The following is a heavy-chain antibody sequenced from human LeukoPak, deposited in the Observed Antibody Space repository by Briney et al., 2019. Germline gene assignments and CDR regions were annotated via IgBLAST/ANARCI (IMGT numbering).Heavy chain of an antibody. V-gene: IGHV1-8*01. CDR2: MNPNSGYT. D-gene: IGHD6-19*01. J-gene: IGHJ4*02. CDR3: ATDLSGGSGCYDY. CDR1: GYTFKSYD. Sequence: ASVKVSCKASGYTFKSYDVSWVRQAPGQGLEWMGWMNPNSGYTDYAQKFQGRVTMTEDTSTDTAYMELSSLRSEDTAVYYCATDLSGGSGCYDYWGQGTLVTVSS.